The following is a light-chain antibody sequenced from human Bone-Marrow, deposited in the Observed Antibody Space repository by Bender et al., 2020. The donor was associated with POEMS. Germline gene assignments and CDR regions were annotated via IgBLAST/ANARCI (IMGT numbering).Light chain of an antibody. V-gene: IGLV2-14*02. Sequence: QSALTQPASVSGSPGQSITISCTGASSDVGAYNLVSWYQQHPGKAPKLMIYDVSDRPSGVSNRFSGSKSGTTASLTISGLQAEDEADYFCYSCTVTNTPFVFGSGTAVTVL. CDR3: YSCTVTNTPFV. J-gene: IGLJ1*01. CDR2: DVS. CDR1: SSDVGAYNL.